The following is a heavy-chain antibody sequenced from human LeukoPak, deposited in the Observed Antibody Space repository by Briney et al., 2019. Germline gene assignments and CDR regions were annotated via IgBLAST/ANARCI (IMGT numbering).Heavy chain of an antibody. CDR3: AKDPPTQYCSGGDCLYYYYRMDV. Sequence: GRSLRLSGAVSGFTFSSYGMHWVRQAPGKGLEWVALISYDGSNKYYADSVKGRFTISRDNSKNTLYLQMNSLSTEDAAVYYCAKDPPTQYCSGGDCLYYYYRMDVWGQGTTVTVSS. CDR1: GFTFSSYG. J-gene: IGHJ6*02. V-gene: IGHV3-30*18. D-gene: IGHD2-15*01. CDR2: ISYDGSNK.